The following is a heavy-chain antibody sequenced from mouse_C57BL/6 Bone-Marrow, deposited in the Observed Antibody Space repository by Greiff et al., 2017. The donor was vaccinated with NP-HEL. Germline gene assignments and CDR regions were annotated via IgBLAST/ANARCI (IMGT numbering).Heavy chain of an antibody. Sequence: DVKLVESGGGLVKPGGSLKLSCAASGFTFSDYGMHWVRQAPEKGLEWVAYISSGSSTIYYADTVKGRFTISRDNAKNTLFLQMTSLRSEETAMYYCARFYFDYWGQGTTLTVSS. CDR1: GFTFSDYG. V-gene: IGHV5-17*01. J-gene: IGHJ2*01. CDR2: ISSGSSTI. CDR3: ARFYFDY.